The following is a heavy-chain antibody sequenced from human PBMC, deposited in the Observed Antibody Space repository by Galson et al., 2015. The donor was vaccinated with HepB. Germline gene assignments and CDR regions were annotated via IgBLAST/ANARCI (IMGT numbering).Heavy chain of an antibody. CDR1: GFTFVDYA. CDR3: AKDSVIAAPSASNYVIDV. Sequence: SLRLSCAASGFTFVDYAMHWVRQAPGKGLEWVSGISWNSGSIGYANSVKGRFTISRDNAKNSLYLQMNSLRAEDTALYYYAKDSVIAAPSASNYVIDVWGQGTTVTATS. CDR2: ISWNSGSI. V-gene: IGHV3-9*01. D-gene: IGHD6-13*01. J-gene: IGHJ6*02.